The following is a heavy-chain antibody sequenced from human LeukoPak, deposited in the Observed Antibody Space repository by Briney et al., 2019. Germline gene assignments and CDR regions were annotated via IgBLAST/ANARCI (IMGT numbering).Heavy chain of an antibody. CDR2: IYSGGST. D-gene: IGHD3-22*01. J-gene: IGHJ3*02. CDR3: ARGLYDSRGDSHDAFDI. Sequence: PGGSLRLSCAASGFTVSSNYMSWVRQAPGKGLEWVSVIYSGGSTYYADSVKGRVTISRDNSKNTLYLQMNSLRAEDTAVYYCARGLYDSRGDSHDAFDIWGQGTMVTVSS. CDR1: GFTVSSNY. V-gene: IGHV3-66*01.